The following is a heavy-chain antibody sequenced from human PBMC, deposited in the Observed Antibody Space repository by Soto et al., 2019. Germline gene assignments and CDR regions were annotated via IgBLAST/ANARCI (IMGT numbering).Heavy chain of an antibody. J-gene: IGHJ6*02. CDR2: TFVTGAT. CDR1: GEALGSGQSY. D-gene: IGHD3-10*01. V-gene: IGHV4-61*01. Sequence: QVQLQESGPGLVKSSETLSLICFVSGEALGSGQSYWNWIRQAPGKGLEWIGQTFVTGATKYSAPLKIRVTMSVDTSKSQISLTLTFVTAADSATYFCARGRSVSAGSSFGRRMDVWGQGTTVTVSS. CDR3: ARGRSVSAGSSFGRRMDV.